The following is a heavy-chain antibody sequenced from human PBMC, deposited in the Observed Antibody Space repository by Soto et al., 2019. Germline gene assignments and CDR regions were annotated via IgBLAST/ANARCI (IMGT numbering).Heavy chain of an antibody. V-gene: IGHV4-39*01. CDR1: GDSISSASYF. CDR2: VHYSGRT. J-gene: IGHJ5*02. CDR3: GRPQLGRSGGSQFDL. Sequence: PSETLSLTCTVSGDSISSASYFWGWIRQPPGKGLEWIGNVHYSGRTYYNPSLKSRVTISVDTSTNQFSLKLTSVTAADTAVYYCGRPQLGRSGGSQFDLWGRGTLVTSPQ. D-gene: IGHD2-15*01.